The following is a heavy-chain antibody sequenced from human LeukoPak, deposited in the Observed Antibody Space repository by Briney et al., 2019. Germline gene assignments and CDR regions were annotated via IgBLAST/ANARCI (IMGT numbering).Heavy chain of an antibody. CDR2: ISYDGSNK. CDR1: GFTLSSYA. D-gene: IGHD6-19*01. V-gene: IGHV3-30*04. Sequence: PGGSLRLSCAASGFTLSSYAMTWVRQAPGKGLEWVAVISYDGSNKYYADSVKGRFTISRDNSKNTLYLQMNSLRAEDTAVYYCARDTPGYSSGWYFEGYFDYWGQGTLVTVSS. J-gene: IGHJ4*02. CDR3: ARDTPGYSSGWYFEGYFDY.